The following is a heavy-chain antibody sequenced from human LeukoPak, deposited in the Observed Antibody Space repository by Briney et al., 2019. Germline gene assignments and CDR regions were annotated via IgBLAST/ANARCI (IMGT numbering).Heavy chain of an antibody. CDR2: INHSGST. Sequence: SETLSLTCAVYGGSFSGYYWSWIRQPPGKGLEWIGEINHSGSTNYNPPLKSRVTISVDTSKNQFSLKLSSVTAADTAVYYCARDSGYDRWGQGTLVTVSS. J-gene: IGHJ4*02. V-gene: IGHV4-34*01. CDR3: ARDSGYDR. CDR1: GGSFSGYY. D-gene: IGHD5-12*01.